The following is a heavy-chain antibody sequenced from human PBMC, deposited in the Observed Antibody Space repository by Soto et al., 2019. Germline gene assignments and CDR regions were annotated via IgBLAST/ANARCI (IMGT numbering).Heavy chain of an antibody. D-gene: IGHD3-3*01. J-gene: IGHJ4*02. Sequence: GGSLRLSCAASGFTFSSYGMHWVRQAPGKGLEWVAVISYDGSNKYYADSVKGRFTISRDNSKNTLYLQMNSLRAEDTAVYYCANLPHQGFSYYDFWSGYLNFDYWGQGTLVTVSS. CDR3: ANLPHQGFSYYDFWSGYLNFDY. V-gene: IGHV3-30*18. CDR2: ISYDGSNK. CDR1: GFTFSSYG.